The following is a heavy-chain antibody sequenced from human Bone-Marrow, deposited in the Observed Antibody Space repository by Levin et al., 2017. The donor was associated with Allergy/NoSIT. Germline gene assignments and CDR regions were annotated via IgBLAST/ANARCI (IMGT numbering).Heavy chain of an antibody. V-gene: IGHV4-34*01. CDR1: GGSFSGYY. CDR3: ARGGNMTTVSKGEFDY. J-gene: IGHJ4*02. Sequence: SQTLSLTCAVYGGSFSGYYWSWIRQPPGKGLEWIGEINHSGSTNYNPSLKSRVTISVDTSKNQFSLKLSSVTAADTAVYYCARGGNMTTVSKGEFDYWGQGTLVTVSS. CDR2: INHSGST. D-gene: IGHD4-17*01.